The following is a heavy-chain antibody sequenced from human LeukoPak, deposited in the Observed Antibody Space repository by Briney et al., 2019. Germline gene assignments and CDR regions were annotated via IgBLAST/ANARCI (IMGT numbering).Heavy chain of an antibody. V-gene: IGHV4-59*01. Sequence: SETLSLTCTVSGGSISLYYWSWIRQPPGKGLGWIGYFYDTRSPKYNPSLERRVTISVDMSRNQFSLNLTSVTAADTAVYYCARGRGSLTYWGQGTLATVSS. CDR1: GGSISLYY. D-gene: IGHD3-10*01. CDR3: ARGRGSLTY. CDR2: FYDTRSP. J-gene: IGHJ4*02.